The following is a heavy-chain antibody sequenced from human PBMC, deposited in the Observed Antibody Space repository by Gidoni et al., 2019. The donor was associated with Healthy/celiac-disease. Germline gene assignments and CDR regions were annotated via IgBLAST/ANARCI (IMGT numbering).Heavy chain of an antibody. J-gene: IGHJ4*02. CDR1: GFTFGDYA. CDR3: TREKNYGPLRALTGDYFDY. V-gene: IGHV3-49*05. Sequence: EVQLVESGGGLVKPGRSLRLSCTASGFTFGDYAMSWFRQAPGKGLEWVGFIRSKAYGGTTEYAASVKGRFTISREDSKSIAYLQMNSLKTEETAVYYCTREKNYGPLRALTGDYFDYWGQGTLVTVSS. D-gene: IGHD4-17*01. CDR2: IRSKAYGGTT.